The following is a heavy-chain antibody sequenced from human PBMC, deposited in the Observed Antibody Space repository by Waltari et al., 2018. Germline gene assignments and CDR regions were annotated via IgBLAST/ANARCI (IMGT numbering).Heavy chain of an antibody. CDR3: AKGLGTAMVDN. V-gene: IGHV4-61*02. Sequence: QVLLQESGPGLVKPSQTLSLTCTVSGASINLGSYYWSWIPLPAGKRPEWIWRIYTSGTTHYNPSFNTRVTISMYSSNNQFSLTLKSVTAADTAMYFCAKGLGTAMVDNWGQGTQVTVSS. D-gene: IGHD5-18*01. J-gene: IGHJ4*02. CDR2: IYTSGTT. CDR1: GASINLGSYY.